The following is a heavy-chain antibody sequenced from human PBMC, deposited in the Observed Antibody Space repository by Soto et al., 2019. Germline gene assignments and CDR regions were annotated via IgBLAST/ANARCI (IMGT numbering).Heavy chain of an antibody. CDR3: ARDDYGGWFDP. V-gene: IGHV3-33*01. D-gene: IGHD4-17*01. CDR1: GFTFSNYG. CDR2: IWYDGGIK. Sequence: QVQLVESGGGVVQPGRSLRLSCAASGFTFSNYGMHWVRQAPGKGLEWVAVIWYDGGIKYYADSVKGRFTISRDNSKNMLYLQMNSLRAEDTAVYYCARDDYGGWFDPWGQGTLVTVSS. J-gene: IGHJ5*02.